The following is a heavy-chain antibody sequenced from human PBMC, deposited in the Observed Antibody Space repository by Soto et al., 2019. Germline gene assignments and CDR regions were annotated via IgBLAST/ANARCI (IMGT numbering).Heavy chain of an antibody. CDR3: ERSVTRGYSDGYGD. CDR2: VYHTGST. Sequence: SETLSLTCIVSGGAMTNYYCSWIRQPPGKGLEWIGYVYHTGSTSKDPSLKSRVTLSMDTTKNQLSLNLTSETAADTATYYCERSVTRGYSDGYGDWGQGTLVNVSS. CDR1: GGAMTNYY. J-gene: IGHJ4*02. V-gene: IGHV4-59*01. D-gene: IGHD5-18*01.